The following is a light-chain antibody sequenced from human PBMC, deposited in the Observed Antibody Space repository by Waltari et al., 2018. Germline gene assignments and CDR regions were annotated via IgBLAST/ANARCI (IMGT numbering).Light chain of an antibody. J-gene: IGKJ4*01. CDR3: MNAVQTLT. V-gene: IGKV2-28*01. CDR1: QSPLHSNGNIY. CDR2: SVS. Sequence: DIVMIQSPVSLPVSPGEPASISCRSSQSPLHSNGNIYLVWYVQKPGQSPQLLIYSVSNRASGVPDRFSGSGSGTDFTLKISRVEAEDVGVYYCMNAVQTLTFGGGTKVEIK.